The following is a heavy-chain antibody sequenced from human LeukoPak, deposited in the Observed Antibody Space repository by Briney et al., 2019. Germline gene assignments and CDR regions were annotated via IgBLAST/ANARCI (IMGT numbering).Heavy chain of an antibody. J-gene: IGHJ4*02. V-gene: IGHV3-7*01. Sequence: GGSLRLSCAASGFTFSSYWMSWVRQAPGKGLEWVANIKQDGSEKYYVDSVKGRFTISRDNAKNSLYLQMNSLRAEDTAVYYCARDLKYSSGWYYYWGQGNLVTVSS. CDR3: ARDLKYSSGWYYY. CDR2: IKQDGSEK. D-gene: IGHD6-19*01. CDR1: GFTFSSYW.